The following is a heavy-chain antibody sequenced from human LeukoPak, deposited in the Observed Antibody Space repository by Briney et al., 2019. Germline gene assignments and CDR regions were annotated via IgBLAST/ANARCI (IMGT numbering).Heavy chain of an antibody. CDR3: ARDKAYCSGGSCHLGY. D-gene: IGHD2-15*01. Sequence: ASVKVSCKASGYTFTSYYMHWVRRAPGQGLEWMGIINPSGGSTSYAQKFQGRVTMTRDTSTSTVYMELSSLRSEDTAVYYCARDKAYCSGGSCHLGYWGQGTLVTVSS. CDR2: INPSGGST. J-gene: IGHJ4*02. CDR1: GYTFTSYY. V-gene: IGHV1-46*01.